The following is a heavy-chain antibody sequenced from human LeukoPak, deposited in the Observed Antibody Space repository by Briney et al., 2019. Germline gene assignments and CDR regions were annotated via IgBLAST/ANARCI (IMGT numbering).Heavy chain of an antibody. CDR3: ARNIVVVPASSLGF. V-gene: IGHV1-2*02. Sequence: ASVKVSCKASGYTFTDYYMHWVRQAPGQGREWMGWINPNSGGTNYVQRFQGRVSMTRDTSISTAYLELSRLRSDDTAVYYCARNIVVVPASSLGFWGQGTLVTVSS. D-gene: IGHD2-2*01. CDR1: GYTFTDYY. CDR2: INPNSGGT. J-gene: IGHJ4*02.